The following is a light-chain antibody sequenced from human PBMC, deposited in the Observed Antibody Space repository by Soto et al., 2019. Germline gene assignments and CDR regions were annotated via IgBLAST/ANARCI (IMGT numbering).Light chain of an antibody. V-gene: IGKV3-11*01. Sequence: EIVLTQSPGTLSLSPGERATLSCRASQSISSYLAWYHQKPGQAPRLLIYDAVIRATGIPARFSGSGSGTDFTLTISSLEPEDFAIYYCQQRSNWLTFGGGTRVEIK. CDR3: QQRSNWLT. CDR1: QSISSY. CDR2: DAV. J-gene: IGKJ4*01.